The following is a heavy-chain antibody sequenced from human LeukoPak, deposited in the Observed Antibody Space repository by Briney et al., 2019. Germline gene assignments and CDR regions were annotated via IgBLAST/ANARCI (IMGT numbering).Heavy chain of an antibody. D-gene: IGHD6-19*01. CDR3: AKQIAVAGTGGTDY. J-gene: IGHJ4*02. Sequence: GGSLRLSCAASGFTFSSSAMSWVRQAPGKGLEWVSTIRGSDDRTNYAGSVKGRFTISRDNSKNTLYLQMNSLRAEDTAVYYCAKQIAVAGTGGTDYWGQGTLVTVSS. V-gene: IGHV3-23*01. CDR2: IRGSDDRT. CDR1: GFTFSSSA.